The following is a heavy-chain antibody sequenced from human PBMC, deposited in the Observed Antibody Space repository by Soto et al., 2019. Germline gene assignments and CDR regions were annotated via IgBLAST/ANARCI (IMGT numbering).Heavy chain of an antibody. D-gene: IGHD5-18*01. CDR1: GFTFSSYW. Sequence: EVQLVESGGGLVQPGGSLRLSCAASGFTFSSYWMHWVRQAPGKGLVWVSRINSDGSGTSYADSVKGRFTISRDNARNTLNLKMNSLRAEDTAVYNGARPAMVRVGAFDIGGQGTMVTVSS. CDR2: INSDGSGT. J-gene: IGHJ3*02. V-gene: IGHV3-74*01. CDR3: ARPAMVRVGAFDI.